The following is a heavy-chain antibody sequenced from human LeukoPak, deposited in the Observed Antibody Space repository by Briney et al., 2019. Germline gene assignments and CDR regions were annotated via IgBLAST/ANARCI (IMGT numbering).Heavy chain of an antibody. Sequence: GGSLRLSCAASGFTVSSNFVSWVRQAPGKGLEWVSVIYSGGSTYYADSVKGRFTISRDNSKNTLYLQMNSLRAEDTAVYYCAAYMVRGIYGMDVWGQGTTVTVSS. J-gene: IGHJ6*02. D-gene: IGHD3-10*01. V-gene: IGHV3-53*01. CDR3: AAYMVRGIYGMDV. CDR1: GFTVSSNF. CDR2: IYSGGST.